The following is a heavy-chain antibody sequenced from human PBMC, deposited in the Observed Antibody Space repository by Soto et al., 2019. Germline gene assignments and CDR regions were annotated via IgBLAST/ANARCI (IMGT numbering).Heavy chain of an antibody. V-gene: IGHV3-21*01. CDR2: VSKSGYT. J-gene: IGHJ4*02. D-gene: IGHD2-2*01. Sequence: PGGSLRLACVVSGFHFTTYGINWVRQAPGKGLEWVSSVSKSGYTYYSDSVKGRFTISRDNAKNSVSLQMNTLRAEDTAVYYCAREDSIIIPAVSDFWGQGTLVTVSS. CDR1: GFHFTTYG. CDR3: AREDSIIIPAVSDF.